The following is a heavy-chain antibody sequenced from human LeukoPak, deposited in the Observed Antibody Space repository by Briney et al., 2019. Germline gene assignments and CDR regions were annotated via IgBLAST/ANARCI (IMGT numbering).Heavy chain of an antibody. V-gene: IGHV3-48*03. Sequence: GGSLSLSCAASGFTFSSYEMNWVRQAPGKGLEWVSYISSSGSTIKYADSVKGRFTISRDNAKNSLYLQMNSLRAEDTAVYYRARDMEPDAFDIWGQGTMVTVSS. CDR3: ARDMEPDAFDI. D-gene: IGHD1-1*01. CDR2: ISSSGSTI. CDR1: GFTFSSYE. J-gene: IGHJ3*02.